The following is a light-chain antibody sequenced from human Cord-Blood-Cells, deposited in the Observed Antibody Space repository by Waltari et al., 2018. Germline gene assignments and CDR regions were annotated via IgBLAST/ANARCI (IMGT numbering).Light chain of an antibody. CDR3: QQSYSTPQT. CDR2: AAS. Sequence: TITCRASQSISSYLNWYQQKPGKAPKLLIYAASSLQSGVPSRFSGSGSGTDFTLTISSLQPEDFATYYCQQSYSTPQTFGQGTKLEIK. J-gene: IGKJ2*01. CDR1: QSISSY. V-gene: IGKV1-39*01.